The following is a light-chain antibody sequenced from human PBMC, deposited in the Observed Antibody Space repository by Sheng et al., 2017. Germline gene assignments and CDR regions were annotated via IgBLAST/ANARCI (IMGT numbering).Light chain of an antibody. Sequence: DIVMTQSPDSLAVSLGERATINCRSSQSVLHNSKNKIAWYQQKPGQPPKLLIYWASTRESGVPDRFSGSGSGTDFTLTISSLQAEDVAVYYCQQYYSAPDNFGRGPRWRS. CDR3: QQYYSAPDN. J-gene: IGKJ2*01. V-gene: IGKV4-1*01. CDR2: WAS. CDR1: QSVLHNSKNK.